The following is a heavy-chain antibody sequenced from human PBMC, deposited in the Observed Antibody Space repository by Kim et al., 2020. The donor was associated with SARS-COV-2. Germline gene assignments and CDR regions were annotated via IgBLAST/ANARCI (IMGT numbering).Heavy chain of an antibody. CDR1: GYTFTSYY. CDR2: INPSGGST. V-gene: IGHV1-46*01. CDR3: ARALGYSYGYRSRWDY. Sequence: ASVKVSCKASGYTFTSYYMHWVRQAPGQGLEWMGIINPSGGSTSYAQKFQGRVTMTRDTSTSTVYMELSSLRSEDTAVYYCARALGYSYGYRSRWDYWGQGTLVTVSS. J-gene: IGHJ4*02. D-gene: IGHD5-18*01.